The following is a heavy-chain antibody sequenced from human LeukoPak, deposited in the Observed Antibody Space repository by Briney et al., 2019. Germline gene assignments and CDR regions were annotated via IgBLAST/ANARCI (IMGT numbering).Heavy chain of an antibody. CDR3: ARVEASGYDYGAFDY. J-gene: IGHJ4*02. Sequence: GGSLRLSCAASGFTFNRYWLSWVRQAPGKELQWVANIKQDGSAKYYVDSVKGRFTISRDNAKNSLYLQMNSLRAEDTAVYYCARVEASGYDYGAFDYWGQGTLVTVSS. V-gene: IGHV3-7*01. D-gene: IGHD5-12*01. CDR1: GFTFNRYW. CDR2: IKQDGSAK.